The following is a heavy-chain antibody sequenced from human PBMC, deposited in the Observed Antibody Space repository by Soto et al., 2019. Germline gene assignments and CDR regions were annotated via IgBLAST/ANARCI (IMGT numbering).Heavy chain of an antibody. D-gene: IGHD4-17*01. CDR1: GLPLSTYA. J-gene: IGHJ6*02. Sequence: QVQLVESGGGVVQPGSPLGPSCAPFGLPLSTYAMTGVRRAPARGREWGAVISYDGRNKYYADSVKGRFTISRDNSKNTLYLQMNSLRAEDTAVYYCARDNYPRYGDYYYYGMDVWGQGTTVTVSS. V-gene: IGHV3-30*04. CDR2: ISYDGRNK. CDR3: ARDNYPRYGDYYYYGMDV.